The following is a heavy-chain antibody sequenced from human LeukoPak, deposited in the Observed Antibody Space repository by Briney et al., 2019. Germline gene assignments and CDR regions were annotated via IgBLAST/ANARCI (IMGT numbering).Heavy chain of an antibody. Sequence: GGSLRLSCAASGFTFSSYAMTWVRQTPGKGLDWVSTISGSGGSTYYADSVKGRFTMSRDNSKNTLYLQINSLRAEDTAIYYCAKSKVWGTYRYTFDSWGQGTLVTVSA. CDR1: GFTFSSYA. CDR2: ISGSGGST. D-gene: IGHD3-16*02. V-gene: IGHV3-23*01. CDR3: AKSKVWGTYRYTFDS. J-gene: IGHJ4*02.